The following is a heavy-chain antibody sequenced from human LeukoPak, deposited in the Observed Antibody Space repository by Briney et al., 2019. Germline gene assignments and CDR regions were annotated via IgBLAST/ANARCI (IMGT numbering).Heavy chain of an antibody. Sequence: PSQTLSLTCAVSGGSISNGGYSWSWIRQPPGTGLEWIGYIYDSGSAYYNPSLKSRVTISVDRSKNHFSLRLSSVTAADTAVCYCARGDSRRGAWYFDLWGRGTLVTVSS. CDR3: ARGDSRRGAWYFDL. CDR2: IYDSGSA. CDR1: GGSISNGGYS. J-gene: IGHJ2*01. V-gene: IGHV4-30-2*01. D-gene: IGHD6-13*01.